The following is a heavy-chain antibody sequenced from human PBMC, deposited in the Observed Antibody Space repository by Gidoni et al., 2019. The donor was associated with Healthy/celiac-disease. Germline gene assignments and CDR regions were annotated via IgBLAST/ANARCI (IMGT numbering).Heavy chain of an antibody. CDR2: IRYDGSNK. J-gene: IGHJ3*02. D-gene: IGHD4-17*01. CDR3: AKDFNYGHRSDAFDI. V-gene: IGHV3-30*02. CDR1: GFTFSSYG. Sequence: QVQLVESGGGVVQPGGSLRLSCAASGFTFSSYGMHWVRQAPGKGLEWVAVIRYDGSNKYYADSVKGRFTISRDNSKNTLYLQMNSLRAEDTAVYYCAKDFNYGHRSDAFDIWGQGTMVTVSS.